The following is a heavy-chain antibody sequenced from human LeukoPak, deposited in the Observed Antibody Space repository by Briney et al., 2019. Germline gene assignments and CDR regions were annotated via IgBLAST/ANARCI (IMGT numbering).Heavy chain of an antibody. CDR3: ASSGTAMVAPFDY. Sequence: PSETLSLTCTVSCGSVSSGSYYWSWIRQPPGKGLEWIGYIYYSGSTNYNPSLKSRVTISVDTSKNQFSLKLSSVTAADTAVYYCASSGTAMVAPFDYWGQGTLVTVSS. J-gene: IGHJ4*02. CDR1: CGSVSSGSYY. CDR2: IYYSGST. D-gene: IGHD5-18*01. V-gene: IGHV4-61*01.